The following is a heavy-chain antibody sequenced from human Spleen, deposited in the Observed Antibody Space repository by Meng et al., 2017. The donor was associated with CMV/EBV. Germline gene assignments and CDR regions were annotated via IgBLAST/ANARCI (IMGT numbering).Heavy chain of an antibody. D-gene: IGHD2-2*02. J-gene: IGHJ5*02. Sequence: SETLSLTCTVSGGSISSHFWTWIRQPPGKGLEWIGYIYYSGSTSYNPSLKSRVTMSVDTSKNQFSLKLSSVTAADTAVYYCAKGYRAGGFDPWGQGTLVTVSS. CDR3: AKGYRAGGFDP. CDR2: IYYSGST. CDR1: GGSISSHF. V-gene: IGHV4-59*11.